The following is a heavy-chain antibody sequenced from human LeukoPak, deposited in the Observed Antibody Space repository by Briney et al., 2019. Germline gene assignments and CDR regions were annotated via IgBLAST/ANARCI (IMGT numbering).Heavy chain of an antibody. D-gene: IGHD3-16*02. J-gene: IGHJ5*02. Sequence: PSETLSLTCAVYGGSFSGYYWSWIRQPPGKGLEWIGEINHSGSTIYNPSLKSRVTISVDTSKNQFSLKLSSVTAADTAVYYCARGGYDYVWGSYRYSFTWFDPWGQGTLVTVSS. CDR1: GGSFSGYY. CDR2: INHSGST. V-gene: IGHV4-34*01. CDR3: ARGGYDYVWGSYRYSFTWFDP.